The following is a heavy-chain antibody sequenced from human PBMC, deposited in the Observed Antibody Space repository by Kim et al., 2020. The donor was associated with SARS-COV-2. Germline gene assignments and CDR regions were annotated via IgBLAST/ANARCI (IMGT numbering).Heavy chain of an antibody. Sequence: SETLSLTCTVSGGSVSSGSYYWSWIRQPPGKGLEWIGYIYYSGSTNYNPSLKSRVTISVDTSKNQFSLKLSSVTAADTAVYYCARESKGGYDFWSGYYVDNWFDPWGQGTLVTVSS. J-gene: IGHJ5*02. CDR2: IYYSGST. CDR3: ARESKGGYDFWSGYYVDNWFDP. V-gene: IGHV4-61*01. D-gene: IGHD3-3*01. CDR1: GGSVSSGSYY.